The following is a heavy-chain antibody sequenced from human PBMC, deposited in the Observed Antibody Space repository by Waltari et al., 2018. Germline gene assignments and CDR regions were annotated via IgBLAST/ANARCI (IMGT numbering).Heavy chain of an antibody. V-gene: IGHV3-30*18. CDR1: GFTFRNYG. Sequence: QVQLVESGGGVVQPGRSLRLSCAASGFTFRNYGMHWVRQAPGKGLEWVAVESHDGSNKYYADSVKGRFTVSRDNSKNTLYLQMKSLRAEDTAVYYCAKIPGLGTGYDYYSYYMDVWGKGTTVTVSS. D-gene: IGHD5-12*01. CDR2: ESHDGSNK. J-gene: IGHJ6*03. CDR3: AKIPGLGTGYDYYSYYMDV.